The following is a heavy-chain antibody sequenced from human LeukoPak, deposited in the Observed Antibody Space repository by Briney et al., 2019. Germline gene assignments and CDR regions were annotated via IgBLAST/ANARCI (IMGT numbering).Heavy chain of an antibody. J-gene: IGHJ6*03. V-gene: IGHV4-4*07. D-gene: IGHD2/OR15-2a*01. Sequence: SETLSLTCTVSGESINPYYWNWIRQPAGKGLEWIGHIYKSGSTNYHPSLKGRVTMSLDTSKNQFSLKLRSVTAADTAVYFCARSFLDYMDVWGKGTTVTVSS. CDR2: IYKSGST. CDR3: ARSFLDYMDV. CDR1: GESINPYY.